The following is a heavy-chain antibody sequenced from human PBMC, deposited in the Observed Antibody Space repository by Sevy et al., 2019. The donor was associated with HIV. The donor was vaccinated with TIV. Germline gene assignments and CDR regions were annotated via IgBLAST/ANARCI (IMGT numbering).Heavy chain of an antibody. V-gene: IGHV4-59*01. J-gene: IGHJ6*02. CDR3: ARVSGYYGSGSYPYYYGMDV. CDR2: IYYSGST. Sequence: SETLSLTCTVSGGSISSYCWSWIRQPPGKGLEWIGYIYYSGSTNYNPSLKSRVTISVDTSKNQFSLKLSSVTAADTAVYYCARVSGYYGSGSYPYYYGMDVWGQGTTVTVSS. CDR1: GGSISSYC. D-gene: IGHD3-10*01.